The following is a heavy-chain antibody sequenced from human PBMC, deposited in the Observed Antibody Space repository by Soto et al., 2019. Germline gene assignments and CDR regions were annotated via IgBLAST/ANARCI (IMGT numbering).Heavy chain of an antibody. CDR2: IGPESGAT. J-gene: IGHJ4*02. V-gene: IGHV1-2*02. CDR1: GYTFTGHY. Sequence: ASVKVSCKASGYTFTGHYIHWVRQAPEQGPEWMGEIGPESGATRYAQRFQGRVTMTRDMSITTVYMELNNLSPGDTAVYYCGRGRSGQIVVFYWGQGTPVTVSS. D-gene: IGHD1-26*01. CDR3: GRGRSGQIVVFY.